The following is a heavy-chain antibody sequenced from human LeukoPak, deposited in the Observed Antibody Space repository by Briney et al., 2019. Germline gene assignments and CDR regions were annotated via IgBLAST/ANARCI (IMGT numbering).Heavy chain of an antibody. V-gene: IGHV1-69*05. CDR2: IIPIFGTA. CDR1: GGTFSSYA. J-gene: IGHJ6*03. D-gene: IGHD6-6*01. CDR3: ARDGGYSSFVGNHYYYYMDV. Sequence: SVKVSCKASGGTFSSYAISWVRQAPGQGLEWMGGIIPIFGTANYAQKFQGRVTITTDESTSTAYMELSSLRSEDTAVYYSARDGGYSSFVGNHYYYYMDVWGKGTTVTVSS.